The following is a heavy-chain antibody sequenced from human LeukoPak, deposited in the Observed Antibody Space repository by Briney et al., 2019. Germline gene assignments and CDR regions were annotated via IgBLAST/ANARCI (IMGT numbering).Heavy chain of an antibody. J-gene: IGHJ4*02. V-gene: IGHV3-7*03. CDR3: ARGGTRRPSPFDY. CDR2: IKQDGSER. CDR1: GFIFSSFW. D-gene: IGHD1-14*01. Sequence: GGSLRLSCAASGFIFSSFWMTWVRQAPGKGLEWMANIKQDGSERNYMDSVKGRFTLSKDNTKNSIYLQMNSLRADDTAIYHCARGGTRRPSPFDYWGQGILVTVSS.